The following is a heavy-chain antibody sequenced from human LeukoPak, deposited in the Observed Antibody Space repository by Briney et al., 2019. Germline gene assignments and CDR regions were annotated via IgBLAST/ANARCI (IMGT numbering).Heavy chain of an antibody. CDR1: GYTFTNYW. D-gene: IGHD6-19*01. J-gene: IGHJ4*02. Sequence: PGESLKISCKGSGYTFTNYWIAWVRQMPGKGLEWMGIIYPGDSDTRYSPSFRGQVTFSADKSINTAYLQWSSLKTSDTAMYYCARPGTVAAYFYYWGQGTLVTVSS. V-gene: IGHV5-51*01. CDR2: IYPGDSDT. CDR3: ARPGTVAAYFYY.